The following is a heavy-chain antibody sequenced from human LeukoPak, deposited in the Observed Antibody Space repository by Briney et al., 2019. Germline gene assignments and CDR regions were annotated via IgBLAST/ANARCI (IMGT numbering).Heavy chain of an antibody. CDR3: ARDPEAVGDGYPSDY. CDR1: GFTFSSHS. Sequence: GGSLRLSCAASGFTFSSHSMNSVRQAPGKGLEWVSSIDSSSGYTYYADSVKGRFTISRDNAKKSLFLQMNSLRAEDTAIYHCARDPEAVGDGYPSDYWGQGTLVTVSS. D-gene: IGHD5-24*01. J-gene: IGHJ4*02. CDR2: IDSSSGYT. V-gene: IGHV3-21*01.